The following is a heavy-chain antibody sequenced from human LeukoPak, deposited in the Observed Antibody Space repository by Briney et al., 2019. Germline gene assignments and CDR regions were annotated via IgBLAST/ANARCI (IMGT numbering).Heavy chain of an antibody. CDR2: ISETGSST. CDR3: AKEDTVVTPSFDY. J-gene: IGHJ4*02. CDR1: GFTFSNYA. D-gene: IGHD4-23*01. Sequence: GGSLRVSCAASGFTFSNYAMTWVRQAPGKGLEWVSAISETGSSTYYADSVKGRLTISRDNSKNTLYLQMNSLRAEDTAVHYCAKEDTVVTPSFDYWGQGTLVTVSS. V-gene: IGHV3-23*01.